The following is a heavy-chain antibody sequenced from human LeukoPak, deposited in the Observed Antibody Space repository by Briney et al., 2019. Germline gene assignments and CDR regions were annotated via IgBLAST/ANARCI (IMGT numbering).Heavy chain of an antibody. CDR3: AREFMRVTAFDI. CDR1: GYTFSDNY. CDR2: INPHSGGT. V-gene: IGHV1-2*02. J-gene: IGHJ3*02. Sequence: ASVKVSCKASGYTFSDNYIHWVRQAPGQGLEWMGWINPHSGGTNYGENFRGRVTLTRDTSISTAYMDLSSLISDDTAVYYCAREFMRVTAFDIRGQGTMVTVSS. D-gene: IGHD2-21*02.